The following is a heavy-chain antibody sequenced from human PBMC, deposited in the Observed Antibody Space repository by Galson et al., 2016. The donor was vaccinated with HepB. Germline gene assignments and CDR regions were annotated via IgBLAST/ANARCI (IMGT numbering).Heavy chain of an antibody. CDR2: IHYSGST. D-gene: IGHD6-19*01. CDR1: GGSISSDH. CDR3: ARDLGYNSGYYVN. J-gene: IGHJ4*02. V-gene: IGHV4-59*01. Sequence: LTCTVSGGSISSDHWNWIRQSPGKGLEWIGYIHYSGSTSYNPSLKSRVSMSIDTPENQFSLNLTSVTASDTAAYYCARDLGYNSGYYVNWGQGTLATVSS.